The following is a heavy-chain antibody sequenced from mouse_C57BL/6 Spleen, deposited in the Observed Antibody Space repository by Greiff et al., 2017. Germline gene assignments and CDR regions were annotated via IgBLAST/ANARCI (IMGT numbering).Heavy chain of an antibody. Sequence: EVKLVESGPGLVKPSQSLSLTCSVTGYSITSCYYWYWIRQFPGNKLEWMGYISDDGSNNYNPSLKNRISITRDTSKNPFFLKLNSVTTEDAATYYCASEGITTVVATRYFDVWGTGTTVTVSS. J-gene: IGHJ1*03. CDR2: ISDDGSN. V-gene: IGHV3-6*01. CDR3: ASEGITTVVATRYFDV. D-gene: IGHD1-1*01. CDR1: GYSITSCYY.